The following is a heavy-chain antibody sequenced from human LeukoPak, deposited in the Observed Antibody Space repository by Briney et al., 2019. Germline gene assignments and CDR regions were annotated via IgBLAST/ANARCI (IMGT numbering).Heavy chain of an antibody. V-gene: IGHV3-30*18. J-gene: IGHJ6*02. CDR1: GFTFSSYG. CDR3: AKEIDGYYYGMDV. CDR2: ISYDGSNK. Sequence: GGSLRLSCAASGFTFSSYGMHWVRQAPGKGLEWVAVISYDGSNKYYADSVKGRFTISRDNSKNTLYLQMNSLRAEDTAVYYCAKEIDGYYYGMDVWGQGTLVTVSS. D-gene: IGHD2/OR15-2a*01.